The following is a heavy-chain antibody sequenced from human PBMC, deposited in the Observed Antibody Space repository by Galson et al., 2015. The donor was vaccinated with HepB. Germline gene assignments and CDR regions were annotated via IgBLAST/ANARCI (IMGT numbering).Heavy chain of an antibody. J-gene: IGHJ6*02. Sequence: SVKVSCKASGYTFTSYYMHWVRQAPGQGLEWMGIINPSDGSTYYAQKFQGRVTVTRDTSTSTVYMELSSLRSEDTAVYYCAREIVAVTDIEVTYGMDVWGQGTTVTVSS. CDR1: GYTFTSYY. CDR3: AREIVAVTDIEVTYGMDV. D-gene: IGHD2-21*02. V-gene: IGHV1-46*01. CDR2: INPSDGST.